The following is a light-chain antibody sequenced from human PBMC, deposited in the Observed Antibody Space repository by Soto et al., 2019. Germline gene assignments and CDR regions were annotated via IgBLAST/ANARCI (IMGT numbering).Light chain of an antibody. V-gene: IGKV3-20*01. CDR3: QQYGSSPRT. J-gene: IGKJ1*01. CDR1: QSVSSSY. CDR2: GAS. Sequence: ESVLTQSPGTLSLSPGERATLSCRASQSVSSSYLAWYQQKPGQAPRLLFYGASSRATGIPDRFSGSGSATDFTLTISRLEPEDFAVYYCQQYGSSPRTFGQGTRVEIK.